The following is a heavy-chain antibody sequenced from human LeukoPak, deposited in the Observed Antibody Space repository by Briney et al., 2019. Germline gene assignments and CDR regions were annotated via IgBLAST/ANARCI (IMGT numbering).Heavy chain of an antibody. Sequence: PSETLSLTCTVSGYSISSGYYWGWIRQPPGKGLEWIGSIYHSGSTYYNPSLKSRVTISVDTSKNQFSLKLSSVTAADTAVYYCARADRAEYFQHWGQGTLVTVSS. CDR1: GYSISSGYY. CDR2: IYHSGST. CDR3: ARADRAEYFQH. V-gene: IGHV4-38-2*02. J-gene: IGHJ1*01.